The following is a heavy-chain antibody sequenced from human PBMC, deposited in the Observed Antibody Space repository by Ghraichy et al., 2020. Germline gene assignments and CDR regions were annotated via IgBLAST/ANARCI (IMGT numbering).Heavy chain of an antibody. CDR1: GFTFSNYF. V-gene: IGHV3-11*01. CDR3: AREGIITSGGIITNYYYYGFDV. CDR2: ISSSGSSI. D-gene: IGHD3-16*02. J-gene: IGHJ6*02. Sequence: GGSLRLSCAASGFTFSNYFMSWIRQAPGKGLEWVSYISSSGSSIYYADSVKGRFTISRDNAKKSLYLQMNSLRAEDTAVYYCAREGIITSGGIITNYYYYGFDVWGQGTTVTVSS.